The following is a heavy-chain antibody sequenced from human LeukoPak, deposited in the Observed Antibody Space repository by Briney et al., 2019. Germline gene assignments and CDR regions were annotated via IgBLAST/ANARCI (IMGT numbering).Heavy chain of an antibody. Sequence: PSETLSLTCTVSGYSISSGYYWGWIRQPPGKGLEWIGSIYHSGSTYYNPSLKSRVTISVDTSKNQFSLKLSSVTAADTAVYYCAHFGFSIAVADTQDAFDIWGQGTMVTVSS. CDR1: GYSISSGYY. J-gene: IGHJ3*02. V-gene: IGHV4-38-2*02. CDR2: IYHSGST. D-gene: IGHD6-19*01. CDR3: AHFGFSIAVADTQDAFDI.